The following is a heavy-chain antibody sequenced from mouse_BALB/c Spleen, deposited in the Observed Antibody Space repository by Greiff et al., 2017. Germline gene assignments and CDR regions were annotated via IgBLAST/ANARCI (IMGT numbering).Heavy chain of an antibody. J-gene: IGHJ3*01. CDR3: ARAPLGRRGGFAY. CDR2: ISSGSSTI. Sequence: DVMLVESGGGLVQPGGSRKLSCAASGFTFSSFGMHWVRQAPEKGLEWVAYISSGSSTIYYADTVKGRFTISRDNPKNTLFLQMTSLRSEDTAMYYCARAPLGRRGGFAYWGQGTLVTVSA. CDR1: GFTFSSFG. V-gene: IGHV5-17*02. D-gene: IGHD4-1*01.